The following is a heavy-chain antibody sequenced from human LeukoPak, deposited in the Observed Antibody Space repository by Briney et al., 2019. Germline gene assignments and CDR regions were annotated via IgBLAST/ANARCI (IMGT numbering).Heavy chain of an antibody. CDR2: INHSGST. CDR1: GGSFSGYY. D-gene: IGHD3-22*01. J-gene: IGHJ4*02. V-gene: IGHV4-34*01. Sequence: SETLSLTCAVYGGSFSGYYWSWIRLPPGKGLEWIGEINHSGSTNYNPSLKSRVTISVDTSKNQFSLKLSSVTAADTAVYYCARMDDSSGYFDYWGQGTLVTVSS. CDR3: ARMDDSSGYFDY.